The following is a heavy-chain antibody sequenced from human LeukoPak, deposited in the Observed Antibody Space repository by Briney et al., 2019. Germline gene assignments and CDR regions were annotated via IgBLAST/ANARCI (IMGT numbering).Heavy chain of an antibody. CDR1: GFTFSSYS. CDR2: ISSSSSYI. CDR3: AREEAVAGTGEVIYYFDY. D-gene: IGHD6-19*01. Sequence: GGSLRLSCAASGFTFSSYSMNWVRQAPGKGLEWVSSISSSSSYIYYADSVKGRFTISRDNAKNSLYLQMNSLRAEDTAVYYCAREEAVAGTGEVIYYFDYWGQGTLVTVSS. V-gene: IGHV3-21*01. J-gene: IGHJ4*02.